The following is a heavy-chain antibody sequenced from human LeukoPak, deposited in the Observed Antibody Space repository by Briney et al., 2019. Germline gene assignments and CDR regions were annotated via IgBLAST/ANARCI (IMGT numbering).Heavy chain of an antibody. Sequence: PGGSLRLSCAASGFTVSSNYMSWVRQAPGKGLEWVLVIYSGGSTYYADSVKGRFTISRDNSKNTLYVQMNSLRAEDTAVYYCARSTSGHNWFDPWGQGTLVTVSS. CDR1: GFTVSSNY. V-gene: IGHV3-53*01. CDR2: IYSGGST. CDR3: ARSTSGHNWFDP. D-gene: IGHD6-25*01. J-gene: IGHJ5*02.